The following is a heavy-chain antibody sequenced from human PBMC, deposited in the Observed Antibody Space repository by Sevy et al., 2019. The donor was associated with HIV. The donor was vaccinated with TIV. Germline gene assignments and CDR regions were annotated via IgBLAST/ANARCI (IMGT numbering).Heavy chain of an antibody. D-gene: IGHD3-3*01. J-gene: IGHJ2*01. Sequence: SETLSLTCAVSGGSFSGYSWDWIRQPPGKGLEWIGEVNHSGSTNYNPSLKSRVTISVDTSKNQFSLKLNFVTAADTPVYYCARGGDGVVPSPIIGLGPWTKYWYFDLWGRGTLVTVSS. V-gene: IGHV4-34*01. CDR1: GGSFSGYS. CDR3: ARGGDGVVPSPIIGLGPWTKYWYFDL. CDR2: VNHSGST.